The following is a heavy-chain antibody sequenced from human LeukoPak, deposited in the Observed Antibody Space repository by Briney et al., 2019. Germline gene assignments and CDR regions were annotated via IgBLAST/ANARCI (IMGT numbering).Heavy chain of an antibody. J-gene: IGHJ1*01. Sequence: SETLSLTCAASGYSITSGYYWGWIRQPPGKGLEWVGSSHHRGTTYYNPSLKTRVTISIDTSKNQFSLNVNSVTAADTALYYCARRRYYDGSGYLEWGQGTLLSVSS. D-gene: IGHD3-22*01. CDR3: ARRRYYDGSGYLE. CDR1: GYSITSGYY. CDR2: SHHRGTT. V-gene: IGHV4-38-2*01.